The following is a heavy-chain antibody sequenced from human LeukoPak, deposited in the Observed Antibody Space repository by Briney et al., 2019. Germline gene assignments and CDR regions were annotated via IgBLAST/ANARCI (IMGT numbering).Heavy chain of an antibody. CDR2: INHSGST. Sequence: GSLRLSCAASGFTFSAYWMNWVRQAPGKGLEWIGEINHSGSTNYNPSLKSRVTISVDTSKNQFSLKLSSVTAADTAVYYCASTYDSSGYLAYWGQGTLVTVSS. D-gene: IGHD3-22*01. CDR1: GFTFSAYW. V-gene: IGHV4-34*01. J-gene: IGHJ4*02. CDR3: ASTYDSSGYLAY.